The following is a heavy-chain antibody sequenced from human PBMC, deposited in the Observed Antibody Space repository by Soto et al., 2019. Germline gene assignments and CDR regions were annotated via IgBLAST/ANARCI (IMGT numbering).Heavy chain of an antibody. V-gene: IGHV1-69*13. Sequence: VKVSCKASGGTFSSYAISWVRQAPGQGLEWMGGIIPIFGTANYAQKFQGRVTITADESTSTAYMELSSLRSEDTAVYYCASRNFDSSGYYLVYYGMDVWGQGTTVTVSS. CDR3: ASRNFDSSGYYLVYYGMDV. CDR1: GGTFSSYA. J-gene: IGHJ6*02. D-gene: IGHD3-22*01. CDR2: IIPIFGTA.